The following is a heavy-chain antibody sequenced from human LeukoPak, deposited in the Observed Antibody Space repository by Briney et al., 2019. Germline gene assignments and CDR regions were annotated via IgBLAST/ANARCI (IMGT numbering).Heavy chain of an antibody. Sequence: PGGSLRLSCAASGFTFSSYGMHWVRQAPGKGLEWVAVIWYDGSNKYYADSVKGRFTISRDNGKNSLYLQMNSLRAEDTAAYYCARDSGWWRFDFWGQGTLVTVSS. CDR2: IWYDGSNK. D-gene: IGHD6-13*01. V-gene: IGHV3-33*01. CDR3: ARDSGWWRFDF. J-gene: IGHJ4*02. CDR1: GFTFSSYG.